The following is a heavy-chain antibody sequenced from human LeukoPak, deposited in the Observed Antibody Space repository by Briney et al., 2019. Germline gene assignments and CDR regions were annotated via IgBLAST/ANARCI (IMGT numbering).Heavy chain of an antibody. CDR1: GFTFSDYA. V-gene: IGHV3-48*01. CDR3: AKPSVRRDGSPGI. J-gene: IGHJ3*02. Sequence: GRSLRLSCVGSGFTFSDYAIHWVRQAPGKGLEWVSYISSSSSATYYADSVKGRFTISRDNAKNSLYLQMNSLRAEDTAVYYCAKPSVRRDGSPGIWGQGTMVTVSS. D-gene: IGHD5-24*01. CDR2: ISSSSSAT.